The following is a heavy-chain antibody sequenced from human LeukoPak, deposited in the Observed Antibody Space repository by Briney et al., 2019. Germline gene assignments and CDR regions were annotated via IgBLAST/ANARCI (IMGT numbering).Heavy chain of an antibody. V-gene: IGHV1-2*02. D-gene: IGHD2-2*01. Sequence: ASVKVSCKASGYTFTGYYMHWVRQAPGQGLEWMGWINPNSGGTNYAQKFQGRVTMTRDTSISTAYMELSRLRSDDTAVYYCARDSKVPAARWYFDLWGRGALVTVSS. J-gene: IGHJ2*01. CDR2: INPNSGGT. CDR3: ARDSKVPAARWYFDL. CDR1: GYTFTGYY.